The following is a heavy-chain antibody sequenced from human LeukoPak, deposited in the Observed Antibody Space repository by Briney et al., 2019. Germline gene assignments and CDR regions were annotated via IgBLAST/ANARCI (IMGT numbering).Heavy chain of an antibody. CDR3: ARRYCSSTSCFWAKRFDP. Sequence: VKVSCKASGGTFSSYTISWVRQAPGQGLEWMGRIIPILGIANYAQKFQGRVTITADKSTSTAYMELSSLRSEDTAVYYCARRYCSSTSCFWAKRFDPWGQGTLVTVSS. V-gene: IGHV1-69*02. J-gene: IGHJ5*02. D-gene: IGHD2-2*01. CDR2: IIPILGIA. CDR1: GGTFSSYT.